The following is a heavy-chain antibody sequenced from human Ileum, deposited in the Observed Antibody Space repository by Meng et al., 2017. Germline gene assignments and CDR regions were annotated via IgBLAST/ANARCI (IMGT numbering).Heavy chain of an antibody. D-gene: IGHD3/OR15-3a*01. CDR3: VGNSDFCVGF. CDR1: GGSIDNNW. CDR2: VFHNGAT. V-gene: IGHV4-4*02. Sequence: QVQLQESGSGLVKPSDTLSLTCAVSGGSIDNNWWGWVRQSPGKGLEWIGEVFHNGATHYNPSLRSRVTISVDKSNNQFSLRLSSMTAADTAVYYCVGNSDFCVGFWGQGTLVTVSS. J-gene: IGHJ4*02.